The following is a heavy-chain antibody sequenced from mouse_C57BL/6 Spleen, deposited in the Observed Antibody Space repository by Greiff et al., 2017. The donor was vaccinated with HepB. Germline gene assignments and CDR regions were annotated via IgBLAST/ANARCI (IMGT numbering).Heavy chain of an antibody. Sequence: VKLQESGAELARPGASVKLSCKASGYTFTSYGISWVKQRTGQGLEWIGEIYPRSGNTYYNEKFKGKATLTADKSSSTAYMELRSLTSEDSAVYFCARSPITTVVSYYFDYWGQGTTLTVSS. CDR2: IYPRSGNT. CDR1: GYTFTSYG. CDR3: ARSPITTVVSYYFDY. V-gene: IGHV1-81*01. D-gene: IGHD1-1*01. J-gene: IGHJ2*01.